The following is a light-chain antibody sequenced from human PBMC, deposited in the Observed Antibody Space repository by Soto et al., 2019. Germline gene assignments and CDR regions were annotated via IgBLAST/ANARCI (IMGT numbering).Light chain of an antibody. CDR3: QTWGTGIVV. Sequence: QPVLTQSPSASASLGASVKLTCTLSSGHSSYAIAWHQQQPEKGPRYLMKLNSDGSHSKGDGIPDRFSDSSSGAERYLSISSLQSEDEADYYCQTWGTGIVVFGGGTKLTVL. CDR1: SGHSSYA. CDR2: LNSDGSH. J-gene: IGLJ2*01. V-gene: IGLV4-69*01.